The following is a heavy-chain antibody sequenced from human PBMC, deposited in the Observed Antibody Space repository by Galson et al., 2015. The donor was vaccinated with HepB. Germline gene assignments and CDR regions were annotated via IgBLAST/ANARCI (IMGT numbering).Heavy chain of an antibody. CDR2: ITWNSGDL. CDR1: GFTFDDYA. V-gene: IGHV3-9*01. Sequence: SLRLSCAASGFTFDDYAMHWVRQSPGKGLEWVSGITWNSGDLDYADSVKGRFTISRDNARNTLYLQMNSLRPEDTALYYCAKDVTRCDSSGCSNWLDPWGRGTLVTVSS. D-gene: IGHD2/OR15-2a*01. CDR3: AKDVTRCDSSGCSNWLDP. J-gene: IGHJ5*02.